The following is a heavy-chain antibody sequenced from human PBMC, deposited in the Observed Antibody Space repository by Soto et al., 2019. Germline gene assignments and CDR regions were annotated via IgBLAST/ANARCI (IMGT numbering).Heavy chain of an antibody. CDR3: ARKFTVTTGFDY. Sequence: ASETLSLTCTFSGGSIIRGVYYWSWIRQHPGKGLEWIGYIYYSGSTYYNPSLKSRVTISVDTSKNQFSLKLSSVTAADTAVYYCARKFTVTTGFDYWGQGTLVTVSS. J-gene: IGHJ4*02. D-gene: IGHD4-4*01. CDR1: GGSIIRGVYY. V-gene: IGHV4-31*03. CDR2: IYYSGST.